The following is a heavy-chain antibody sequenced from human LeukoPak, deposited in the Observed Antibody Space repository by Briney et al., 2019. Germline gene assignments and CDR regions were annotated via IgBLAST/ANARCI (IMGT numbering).Heavy chain of an antibody. V-gene: IGHV4-34*01. CDR3: ARGPYSYDSSGAFDI. J-gene: IGHJ3*02. CDR1: GGSFSGYY. D-gene: IGHD3-22*01. CDR2: ISSSGST. Sequence: SETLSLTCAVYGGSFSGYYWSWIRQPPGKGLEWIGRISSSGSTNYNPSLKSRVTISVDTSKNQFSLKLSSVTAADTAVYFCARGPYSYDSSGAFDIWGQGTMVTVSS.